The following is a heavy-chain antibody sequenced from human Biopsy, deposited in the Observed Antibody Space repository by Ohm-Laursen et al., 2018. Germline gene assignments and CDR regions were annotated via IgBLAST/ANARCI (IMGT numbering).Heavy chain of an antibody. J-gene: IGHJ4*02. CDR1: GYTFPSYG. V-gene: IGHV1-18*01. D-gene: IGHD1-1*01. CDR2: ISAYNGNR. Sequence: GASVKVSCKASGYTFPSYGISWVRQAPGQGLEWMGWISAYNGNRNYAQKFQGRVTMTTDTSTSTAYMGLRSLRSDDTAVYYCAADINVWNVNYWGQGTQVTVSS. CDR3: AADINVWNVNY.